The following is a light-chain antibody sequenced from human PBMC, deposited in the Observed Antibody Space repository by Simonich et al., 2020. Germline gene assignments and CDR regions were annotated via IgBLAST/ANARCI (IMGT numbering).Light chain of an antibody. CDR3: QQYYSTPPT. V-gene: IGKV4-1*01. Sequence: DIVLPQSPDSLAVSLGERATINCKSSQSVLYSSNNKNYLAWYQQKPGQPPKLLIYWATTREAGVPERFSGSGSGTDFTLTISSLQAEDVAVYYCQQYYSTPPTFGQGTKVEIK. CDR2: WAT. J-gene: IGKJ1*01. CDR1: QSVLYSSNNKNY.